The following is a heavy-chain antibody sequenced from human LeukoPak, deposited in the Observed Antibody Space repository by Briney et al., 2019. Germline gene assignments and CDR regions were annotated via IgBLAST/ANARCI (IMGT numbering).Heavy chain of an antibody. CDR1: GGSISSTNYY. D-gene: IGHD2-21*02. J-gene: IGHJ6*03. V-gene: IGHV4-61*02. CDR3: ARNTAGGYYYMDV. CDR2: IYASGST. Sequence: PSETLSLTCTLSGGSISSTNYYWSWVRQPAGKGLEWIGRIYASGSTNYNPSLKSRVTISVITSNNQFSLKLSSMTAADTAVYYCARNTAGGYYYMDVWGKGTTVTVSS.